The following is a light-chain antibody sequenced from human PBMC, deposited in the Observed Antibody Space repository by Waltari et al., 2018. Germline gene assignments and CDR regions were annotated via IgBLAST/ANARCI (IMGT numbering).Light chain of an antibody. V-gene: IGKV3-11*01. CDR1: QSTKFY. CDR2: ATS. CDR3: QQRGSWPQIT. J-gene: IGKJ4*01. Sequence: DIVLTQSPATLSLSPGERASLSCRASQSTKFYLAWYPQRPGQAPRLPIYATSNRATGVPARFSGSGSETDFTLTISSLEPEDFAVYYCQQRGSWPQITFGGGTRVEI.